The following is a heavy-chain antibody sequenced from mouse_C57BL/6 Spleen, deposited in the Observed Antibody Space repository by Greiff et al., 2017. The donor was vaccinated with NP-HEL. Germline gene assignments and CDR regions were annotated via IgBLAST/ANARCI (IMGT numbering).Heavy chain of an antibody. D-gene: IGHD2-5*01. CDR3: ARESNPYYFDY. J-gene: IGHJ2*01. CDR1: GYAFSSSW. V-gene: IGHV1-82*01. CDR2: IYPGDGDT. Sequence: VQVVESGPELVKPGASVKISCKASGYAFSSSWMNWVKQRPGKGLEWIGRIYPGDGDTNYNGKFKGKATLTADKSSSTAYMQLSSLTSEDSAVYFCARESNPYYFDYWGQGTTLTVSS.